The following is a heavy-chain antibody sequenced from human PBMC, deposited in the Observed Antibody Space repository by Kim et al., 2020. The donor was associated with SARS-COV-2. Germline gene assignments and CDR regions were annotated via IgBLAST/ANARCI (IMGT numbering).Heavy chain of an antibody. Sequence: SRVTISVDTSKNQFSLKLSSVTAADTAVYYCARVAPTDIAAAGTPDAFDIWGQGTMVTVAS. D-gene: IGHD6-13*01. J-gene: IGHJ3*02. CDR3: ARVAPTDIAAAGTPDAFDI. V-gene: IGHV4-31*02.